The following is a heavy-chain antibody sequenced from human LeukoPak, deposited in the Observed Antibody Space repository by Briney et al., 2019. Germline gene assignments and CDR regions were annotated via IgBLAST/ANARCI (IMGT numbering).Heavy chain of an antibody. CDR2: MNPNNGDT. J-gene: IGHJ6*03. V-gene: IGHV1-8*03. D-gene: IGHD3-10*01. Sequence: ASVKVSCKASGYPFTSYDINWVRQATGQGLEWMGWMNPNNGDTGYAQRFQGRVTITRDTSISTAYMELSSLRPEDTALYYCARGRRESILRGIIIRDYYFYMDVWGKGTTVTVSS. CDR3: ARGRRESILRGIIIRDYYFYMDV. CDR1: GYPFTSYD.